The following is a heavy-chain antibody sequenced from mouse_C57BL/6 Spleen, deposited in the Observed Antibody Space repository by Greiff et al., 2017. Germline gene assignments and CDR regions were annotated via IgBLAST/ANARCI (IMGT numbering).Heavy chain of an antibody. V-gene: IGHV14-3*01. Sequence: VQLKESVAELVRPGASVKLSCKASGFNINNTYMHWVKQRPEQGLEWIGRIDPATGNTIYAQKFQGKATITADTSSNTAYLQLRSLTSEDTAIYYCSRSSSNYSAWFADWGQGTLVTVSA. CDR1: GFNINNTY. CDR2: IDPATGNT. D-gene: IGHD2-5*01. CDR3: SRSSSNYSAWFAD. J-gene: IGHJ3*01.